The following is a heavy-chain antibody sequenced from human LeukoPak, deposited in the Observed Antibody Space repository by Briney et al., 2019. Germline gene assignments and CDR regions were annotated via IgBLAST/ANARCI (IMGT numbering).Heavy chain of an antibody. CDR3: AKVRGLRFLEWLPDVYYYYYGMDV. CDR2: ISYDGSNK. CDR1: GFTFSSYG. V-gene: IGHV3-30*18. J-gene: IGHJ6*02. D-gene: IGHD3-3*01. Sequence: GGSLRLSCAASGFTFSSYGMHWVRQAPGKGLEWVAVISYDGSNKYYADSVKGRVTISRDNSKNTLYLQMNSLRAEDTAVYYCAKVRGLRFLEWLPDVYYYYYGMDVWGQGTTVTVSS.